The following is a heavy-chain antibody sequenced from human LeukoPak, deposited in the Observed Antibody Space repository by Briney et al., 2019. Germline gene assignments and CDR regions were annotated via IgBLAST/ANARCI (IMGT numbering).Heavy chain of an antibody. Sequence: SETLPLTCAVYGGSFSNYYWSWIRQPPGRGLEWIGEINDSGRTNYNPSLMSRVTVSVDTSKNQFSLRLTSVTATDTAVYYCARRWNYGRNYYIDVWGNGATVSVSS. D-gene: IGHD1-7*01. V-gene: IGHV4-34*01. CDR2: INDSGRT. CDR3: ARRWNYGRNYYIDV. J-gene: IGHJ6*03. CDR1: GGSFSNYY.